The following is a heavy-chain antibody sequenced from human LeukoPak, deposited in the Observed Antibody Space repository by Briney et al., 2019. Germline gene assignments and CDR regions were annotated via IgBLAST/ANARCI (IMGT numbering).Heavy chain of an antibody. J-gene: IGHJ4*02. V-gene: IGHV3-23*01. D-gene: IGHD2-15*01. CDR1: GFTFSSCA. CDR3: AKDRQGCSGGSCYSAGYDY. Sequence: GGSLRLSCAASGFTFSSCAMSWVRQAPGKGLEWVSTIIDSGNSIYYADSAEGRFTISRDNSKNTLYLQMNSLRAGDTAVYYCAKDRQGCSGGSCYSAGYDYWGQGTLVTVSS. CDR2: IIDSGNSI.